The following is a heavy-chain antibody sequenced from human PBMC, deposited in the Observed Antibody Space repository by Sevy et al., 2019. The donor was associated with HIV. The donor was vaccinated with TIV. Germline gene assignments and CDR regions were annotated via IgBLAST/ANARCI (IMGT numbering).Heavy chain of an antibody. CDR1: GFTFSSYS. CDR3: ARDAGYDFWSGYNYYMDV. V-gene: IGHV3-21*01. CDR2: ISSSSSYI. Sequence: GGSLRLSCAASGFTFSSYSMNWVRQAPGKGLEWVSSISSSSSYIYYADSVKGRFTISRDNAKNSLYLQMNSPRAEDTAVYYCARDAGYDFWSGYNYYMDVWGKGTTVTVS. D-gene: IGHD3-3*01. J-gene: IGHJ6*03.